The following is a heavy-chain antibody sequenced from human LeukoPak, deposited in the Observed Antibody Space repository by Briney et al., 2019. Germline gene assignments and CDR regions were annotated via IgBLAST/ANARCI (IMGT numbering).Heavy chain of an antibody. D-gene: IGHD3-22*01. CDR3: AKDARQYYYDSSGYYFTPRLFDY. V-gene: IGHV3-23*01. Sequence: PGRSLRLSCAASGFTFSSYAMSWVRQAPGKGLEWVSGISGSGGSTYYADSVKGRFTISRDNSKNTLYLQMNSLRAEDTAVYYCAKDARQYYYDSSGYYFTPRLFDYWGQGTLVTVSS. J-gene: IGHJ4*02. CDR1: GFTFSSYA. CDR2: ISGSGGST.